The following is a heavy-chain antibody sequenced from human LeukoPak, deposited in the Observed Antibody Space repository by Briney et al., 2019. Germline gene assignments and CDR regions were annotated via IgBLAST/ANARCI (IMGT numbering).Heavy chain of an antibody. CDR3: SRVGIVPAGNIDC. J-gene: IGHJ4*02. CDR1: GGSISSSTYY. Sequence: SETLSLTCTLSGGSISSSTYYWGWIRQPPGKGLEWNGNIYYSGNSYYNPSLKSRLTISVDTSKNQFSLSLTSVTAADTAVYYCSRVGIVPAGNIDCWGQGTLVTVSS. CDR2: IYYSGNS. D-gene: IGHD2-2*01. V-gene: IGHV4-39*02.